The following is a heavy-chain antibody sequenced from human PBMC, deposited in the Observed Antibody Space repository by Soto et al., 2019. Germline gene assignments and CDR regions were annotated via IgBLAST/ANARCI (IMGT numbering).Heavy chain of an antibody. CDR1: GVTFSSSG. CDR3: ARDWRYALKY. CDR2: INSDGTDK. J-gene: IGHJ4*02. D-gene: IGHD3-16*01. Sequence: WESXSLSCSASGVTFSSSGIHWFRQAPGKGLVLVSHINSDGTDKNYADSAKGRFTISRDNAKNTVYLQMNSLRAEDTAVYYCARDWRYALKYWGQGSLVTVSS. V-gene: IGHV3-74*01.